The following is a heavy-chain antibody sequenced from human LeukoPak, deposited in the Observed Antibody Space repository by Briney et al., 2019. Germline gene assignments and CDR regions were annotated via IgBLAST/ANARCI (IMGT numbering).Heavy chain of an antibody. D-gene: IGHD3-10*01. V-gene: IGHV4-59*01. CDR3: ARDRTMVRGPSGFDP. Sequence: SETLSLTCTGSGGSISSYYWSWIRQPPGKGLEGMGYIYYSGSTNYNPSLKSRVTISVDTSKNQFSLKLSSVTAADTAVYYCARDRTMVRGPSGFDPWGQGTLVTVSS. J-gene: IGHJ5*02. CDR1: GGSISSYY. CDR2: IYYSGST.